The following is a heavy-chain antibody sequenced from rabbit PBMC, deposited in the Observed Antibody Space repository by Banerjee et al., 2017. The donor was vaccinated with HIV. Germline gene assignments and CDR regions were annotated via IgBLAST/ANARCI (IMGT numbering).Heavy chain of an antibody. CDR1: RRFLNNNYV. CDR3: ARGAYSGDWSYFAL. Sequence: QEQLDVTGRGLIRHEGYLTLTCTACRRFLNNNYVMCWVRQAPGKGLELIACIYRASNRSTYYAGWAKGRFTISKTSSTAVTLQMASLTAADTATYFCARGAYSGDWSYFALWGQGTLVTVS. J-gene: IGHJ4*01. CDR2: IYRASNRST. V-gene: IGHV1S45*01. D-gene: IGHD4-1*01.